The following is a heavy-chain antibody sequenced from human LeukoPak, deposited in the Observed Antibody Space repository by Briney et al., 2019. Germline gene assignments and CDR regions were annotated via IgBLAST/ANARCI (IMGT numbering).Heavy chain of an antibody. Sequence: SETLSLTCTVSGGSIRNYYWNWIRQPAGKGLEWIGRIHTSGSPNYNPSLKSRVTMSIDTSKNRFSLKLSSVTAADTAVYYCARDSSYTSGSYYDDYFDSWSQGTLVTVSS. D-gene: IGHD3-10*01. V-gene: IGHV4-4*07. CDR2: IHTSGSP. CDR1: GGSIRNYY. J-gene: IGHJ4*02. CDR3: ARDSSYTSGSYYDDYFDS.